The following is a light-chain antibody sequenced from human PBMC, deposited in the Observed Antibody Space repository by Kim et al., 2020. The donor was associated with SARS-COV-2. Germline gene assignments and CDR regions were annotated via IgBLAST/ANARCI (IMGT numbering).Light chain of an antibody. CDR2: AAS. J-gene: IGKJ4*01. Sequence: ASVGDRDTIAVRPIHDICSSLPCFQLKPETAHRPLIYAASSLQSEVPSALSGSGSGTDFTLTISSLQPEDFTTYYCQQYNSYPLTFGGRTTVEI. CDR1: HDICSS. V-gene: IGKV1-16*01. CDR3: QQYNSYPLT.